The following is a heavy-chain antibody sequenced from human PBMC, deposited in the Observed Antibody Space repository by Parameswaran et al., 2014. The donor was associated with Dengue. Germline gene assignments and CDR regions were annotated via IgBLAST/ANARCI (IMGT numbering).Heavy chain of an antibody. CDR2: IYHSGST. D-gene: IGHD6-19*01. CDR3: ARGPGIAVAGFDY. V-gene: IGHV4-30-2*01. Sequence: RWIRQPPGKGLEWIGYIYHSGSTYYNPSLKSRVTISVDRSKNQFSLKLSSVTAADTAVYYCARGPGIAVAGFDYWGQGTLVTVSS. J-gene: IGHJ4*02.